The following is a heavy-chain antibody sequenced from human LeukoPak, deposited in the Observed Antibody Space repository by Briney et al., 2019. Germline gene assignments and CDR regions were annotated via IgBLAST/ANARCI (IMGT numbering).Heavy chain of an antibody. CDR1: GNYW. V-gene: IGHV3-74*01. CDR3: VSFYGTY. D-gene: IGHD2/OR15-2a*01. Sequence: GGSLRLSCAASGNYWMHWVRQAPGKGLVWVSHINSDGSWTSYADSVKGRFTISKDNAKNTVYLQMNSLRAEDTAVYYCVSFYGTYWGRGTLVTVSS. J-gene: IGHJ4*02. CDR2: INSDGSWT.